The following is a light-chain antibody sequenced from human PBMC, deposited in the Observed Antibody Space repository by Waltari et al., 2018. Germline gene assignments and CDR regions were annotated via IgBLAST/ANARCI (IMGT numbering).Light chain of an antibody. V-gene: IGKV1-33*01. J-gene: IGKJ2*02. CDR1: QDINNY. CDR2: GAS. CDR3: QQYDNLPRT. Sequence: DIQMTQSPSSLSASVGDRVTITCQASQDINNYLNWDQQKPGKAPKLLIYGASSVETGVPSRFSGSGSGTEFTFTISSLQPEDIATYYCQQYDNLPRTFGQGTKLEIK.